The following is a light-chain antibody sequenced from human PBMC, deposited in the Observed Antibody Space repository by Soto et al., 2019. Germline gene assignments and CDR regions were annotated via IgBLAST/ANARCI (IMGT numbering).Light chain of an antibody. V-gene: IGKV3-15*01. J-gene: IGKJ4*01. Sequence: EIMMTQSPAILSVSPGERATLSCRVSQSVSSNLAWYQQKPGQAPRLLVYGASTRAAGIPSRFSGSQSGTEFTLTITSLLPDDFANYFCQQYSSYSLPTFGGGTKVDIK. CDR2: GAS. CDR3: QQYSSYSLPT. CDR1: QSVSSN.